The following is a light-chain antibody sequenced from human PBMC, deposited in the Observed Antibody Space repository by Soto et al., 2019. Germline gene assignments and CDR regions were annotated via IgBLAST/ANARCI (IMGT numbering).Light chain of an antibody. CDR1: SSNIGGNS. CDR3: GSWDSSLSADV. V-gene: IGLV1-51*01. CDR2: DDN. J-gene: IGLJ1*01. Sequence: QSVLTQPPSVSAAPGQKVTISCSGSSSNIGGNSESWYQQLPGTAPKLLIYDDNKRPSGIPDRFSGSKSGTSATLGITGFQTGDEADYYCGSWDSSLSADVFGTGTKVTVL.